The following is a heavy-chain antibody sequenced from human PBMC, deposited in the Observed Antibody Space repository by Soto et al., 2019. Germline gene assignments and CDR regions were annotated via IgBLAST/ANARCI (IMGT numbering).Heavy chain of an antibody. V-gene: IGHV3-23*01. CDR3: ASDDYPWYFQN. Sequence: GGSLRLSCAASGFTFSSQAMSWVRQAPGKGLEWVSTISGSGGSTYYADSVRGRFTISRDNSKNTLYLQTNILRPEDSAVYYCASDDYPWYFQNWGQGTLVTVSS. CDR2: ISGSGGST. D-gene: IGHD4-17*01. J-gene: IGHJ1*01. CDR1: GFTFSSQA.